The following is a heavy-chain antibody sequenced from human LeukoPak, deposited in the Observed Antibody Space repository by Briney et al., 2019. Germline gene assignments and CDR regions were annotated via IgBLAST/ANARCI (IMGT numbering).Heavy chain of an antibody. Sequence: GGSLRLSCAASGFSFSDYYMSWIRQAPGKGLEWVSYIDGSGYTIFYTDSVKGRFTISRDNAKNSLHLQMNSLRAEDTAVYFCAREVNDPDAFDIWAKGHWSPSLQ. J-gene: IGHJ3*02. V-gene: IGHV3-11*01. CDR1: GFSFSDYY. CDR2: IDGSGYTI. CDR3: AREVNDPDAFDI.